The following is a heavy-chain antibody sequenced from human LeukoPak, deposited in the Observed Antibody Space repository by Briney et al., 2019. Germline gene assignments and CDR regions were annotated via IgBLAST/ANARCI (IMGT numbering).Heavy chain of an antibody. D-gene: IGHD6-13*01. V-gene: IGHV3-23*01. CDR1: GFTFSSYT. Sequence: GGSLRLSCAAAGFTFSSYTMNWVRQAPGKGLEGVSAISASGGSTYYADSVKGRFTISRDNSKNTLSLQMNSLRAEDTAVYYCAKDISSSKSYYFDYWGQGTLVTVSS. CDR2: ISASGGST. CDR3: AKDISSSKSYYFDY. J-gene: IGHJ4*02.